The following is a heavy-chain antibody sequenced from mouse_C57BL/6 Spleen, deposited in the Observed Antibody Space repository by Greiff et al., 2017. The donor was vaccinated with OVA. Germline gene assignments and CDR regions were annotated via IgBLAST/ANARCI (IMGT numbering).Heavy chain of an antibody. CDR1: GFSLTSYA. D-gene: IGHD2-12*01. Sequence: QVQLQQSGPGLVAPSQSLSITCTVSGFSLTSYAISWVRQPPGKGLEWLGVIWTGGGTNSTSALKSSLSISNDNSKSQVFLKMNSLQTDDTAWYYCARSRSGDYSWYFDVWGTGTTVTVSS. CDR2: IWTGGGT. CDR3: ARSRSGDYSWYFDV. V-gene: IGHV2-9-1*01. J-gene: IGHJ1*03.